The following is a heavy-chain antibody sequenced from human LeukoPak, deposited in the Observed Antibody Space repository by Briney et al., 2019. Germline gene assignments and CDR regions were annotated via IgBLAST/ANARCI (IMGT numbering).Heavy chain of an antibody. CDR3: AKVRSTSFPGNFDY. J-gene: IGHJ4*02. Sequence: QPGGSLRLSCAASGFTLRSYAMTWVRQAPGKGLEWVSGTSASGGSTYYADSVKGRFTISRDTSKNTLNLQMNSLRAEDTAVYYCAKVRSTSFPGNFDYWGQGTLVTVSS. CDR2: TSASGGST. V-gene: IGHV3-23*01. CDR1: GFTLRSYA. D-gene: IGHD6-6*01.